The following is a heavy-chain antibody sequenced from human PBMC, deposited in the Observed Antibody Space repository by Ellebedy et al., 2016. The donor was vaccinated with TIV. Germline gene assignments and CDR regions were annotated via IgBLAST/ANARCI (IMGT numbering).Heavy chain of an antibody. CDR2: ISGSGGNT. J-gene: IGHJ4*02. CDR3: AKDSRYGGNSGLGVFDY. V-gene: IGHV3-23*01. Sequence: GGSLRLSXAASGFMLSTYWMNWVRQAPGKGLEWVSAISGSGGNTYYADSVKGRFTISRDNSKNTLYLQMNSLRAEDTAVYYCAKDSRYGGNSGLGVFDYWGQGTLVTVSS. CDR1: GFMLSTYW. D-gene: IGHD4-23*01.